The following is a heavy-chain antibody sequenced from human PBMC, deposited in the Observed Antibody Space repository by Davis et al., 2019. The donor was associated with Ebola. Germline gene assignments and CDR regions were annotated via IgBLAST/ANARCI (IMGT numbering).Heavy chain of an antibody. D-gene: IGHD3-3*01. CDR2: IYPGDSDT. CDR3: ARRNHYDFWSGYLI. V-gene: IGHV5-51*01. CDR1: GYSFTSYW. J-gene: IGHJ4*02. Sequence: KVSCKGSGYSFTSYWIGWVRQMPGKDLEWMGIIYPGDSDTRYSPSFQGQVTISADKSISTAYLQWSSLKASDTAMYYCARRNHYDFWSGYLIWGQGTLVTVSS.